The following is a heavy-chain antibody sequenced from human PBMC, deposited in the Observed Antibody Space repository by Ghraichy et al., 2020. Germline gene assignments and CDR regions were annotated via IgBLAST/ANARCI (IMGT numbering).Heavy chain of an antibody. V-gene: IGHV4-34*01. Sequence: TLSLTCAVYGGSFSGYYWSWIRQPPGKGLDWIGEINHSGSTNYNPSLKSRVTISVDTSKNQFSLKLSSVTAADTAVYYCAAVIAQIYYYYYMDVWGQGTTVTVSS. CDR3: AAVIAQIYYYYYMDV. J-gene: IGHJ6*02. D-gene: IGHD3-16*02. CDR2: INHSGST. CDR1: GGSFSGYY.